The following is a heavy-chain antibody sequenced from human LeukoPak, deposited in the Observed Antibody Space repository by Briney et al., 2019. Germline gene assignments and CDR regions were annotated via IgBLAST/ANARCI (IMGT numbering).Heavy chain of an antibody. Sequence: PGRSVRLSCAACGFTFSSYGMHWLRQAPGKGLAGVAVIWYDGSNKYYADCVKGRFTNSRDNSKSTLYLQMNNLRAEDNALYYCAREAVAAASSCSEENYYYYYMDVWGKGTTVTVSS. J-gene: IGHJ6*03. D-gene: IGHD6-19*01. V-gene: IGHV3-33*01. CDR3: AREAVAAASSCSEENYYYYYMDV. CDR2: IWYDGSNK. CDR1: GFTFSSYG.